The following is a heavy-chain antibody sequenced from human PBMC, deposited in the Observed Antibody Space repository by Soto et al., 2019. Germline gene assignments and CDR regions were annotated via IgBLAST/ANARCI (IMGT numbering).Heavy chain of an antibody. CDR2: IYYSGST. V-gene: IGHV4-59*01. Sequence: SETLSLTCTVSGGSISSYYWSWIRQPPGKGLEWIGYIYYSGSTNYNPSLKSRVTIPVDTSKNQFSLKLSSVTAADTAVYYCARDPLSPIDFWSGYYTGRAFDIWGQGTMVTVSS. J-gene: IGHJ3*02. D-gene: IGHD3-3*01. CDR1: GGSISSYY. CDR3: ARDPLSPIDFWSGYYTGRAFDI.